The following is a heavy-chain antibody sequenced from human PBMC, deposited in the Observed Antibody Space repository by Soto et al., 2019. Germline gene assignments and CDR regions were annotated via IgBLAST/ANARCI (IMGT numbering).Heavy chain of an antibody. Sequence: SVKVSCKASGGTFSSYAISWVRQAPGQGLEWMGGIIPIFGTANYAQKFQGRVTITADESTSTAYMELSSLRSEDTAVYYCARMDVEMATTYYYYYGMDVWGQGTTVTVSS. J-gene: IGHJ6*02. CDR2: IIPIFGTA. CDR3: ARMDVEMATTYYYYYGMDV. CDR1: GGTFSSYA. D-gene: IGHD5-12*01. V-gene: IGHV1-69*13.